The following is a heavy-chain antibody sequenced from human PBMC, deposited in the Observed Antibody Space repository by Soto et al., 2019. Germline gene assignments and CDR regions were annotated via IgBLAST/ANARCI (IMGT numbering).Heavy chain of an antibody. CDR1: GFIFSDYT. D-gene: IGHD6-13*01. CDR3: ARDHGGSSWFVEVYYWFGMDV. V-gene: IGHV3-48*02. Sequence: EVQLVESGGDLVQPGGSLRLSCAASGFIFSDYTMTWVRQAPGRGLEFVSHISSSGGALFYAESVKGRFTVSRDNVKNSLYMKMNSLRDEDTAVYFCARDHGGSSWFVEVYYWFGMDVWGQGTAVTVSS. J-gene: IGHJ6*02. CDR2: ISSSGGAL.